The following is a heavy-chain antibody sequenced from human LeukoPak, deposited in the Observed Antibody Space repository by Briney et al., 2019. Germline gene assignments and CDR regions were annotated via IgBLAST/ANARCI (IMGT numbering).Heavy chain of an antibody. D-gene: IGHD3-16*01. Sequence: ASVKVSCKTSGYTFTSYDINWVRQATGQGLEWMGYMSPNSGNTGYARNIQGRVTMTRNTSINTAYMELSSLRSEDTAVYYCARGMTQCMDVWGKGTTVTVSS. CDR3: ARGMTQCMDV. V-gene: IGHV1-8*01. J-gene: IGHJ6*03. CDR2: MSPNSGNT. CDR1: GYTFTSYD.